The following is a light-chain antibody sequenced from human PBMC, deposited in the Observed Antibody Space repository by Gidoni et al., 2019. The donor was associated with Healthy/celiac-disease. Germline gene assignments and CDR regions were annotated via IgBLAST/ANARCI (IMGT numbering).Light chain of an antibody. CDR1: QSVSSY. CDR3: QKRSNWPLT. V-gene: IGKV3-11*01. Sequence: IVLTHSPATLSLSPGERSTLSCRASQSVSSYLAWYQKKPGQALRLLISDASKRATGIPARFSGCGSGTDFTITISRLEAEDFAVYYCQKRSNWPLTFGGGTKVEIK. CDR2: DAS. J-gene: IGKJ4*01.